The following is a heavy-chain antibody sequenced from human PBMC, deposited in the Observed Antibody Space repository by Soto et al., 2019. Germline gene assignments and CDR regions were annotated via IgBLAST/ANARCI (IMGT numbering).Heavy chain of an antibody. J-gene: IGHJ5*02. Sequence: PSETLSLTCAVSGYSISSGYYWGWIRQPPGKGLEWIGSIYHSGSTYYNPSLKSRVTISVDTSKNQFSLKLSSVTAADTAVYYCARDPRPIAVAGISPNWFDPWGQGTLVTVS. D-gene: IGHD6-19*01. V-gene: IGHV4-38-2*02. CDR3: ARDPRPIAVAGISPNWFDP. CDR1: GYSISSGYY. CDR2: IYHSGST.